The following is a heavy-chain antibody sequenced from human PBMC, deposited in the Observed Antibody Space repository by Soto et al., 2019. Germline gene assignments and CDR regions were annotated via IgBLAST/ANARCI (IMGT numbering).Heavy chain of an antibody. CDR2: IIPIFGTA. V-gene: IGHV1-69*01. Sequence: QVQLVQSGAEVKKPGSSVKVSCKASGGTFSSYAISWVRQAPVQGLEWMGGIIPIFGTANYAQKFQGRVTITADESTSTAYMELSSLRSEDTAVYYCARGKGPRRTYYDFWSGYWFDPWGQGTLVTVSS. CDR1: GGTFSSYA. CDR3: ARGKGPRRTYYDFWSGYWFDP. J-gene: IGHJ5*02. D-gene: IGHD3-3*01.